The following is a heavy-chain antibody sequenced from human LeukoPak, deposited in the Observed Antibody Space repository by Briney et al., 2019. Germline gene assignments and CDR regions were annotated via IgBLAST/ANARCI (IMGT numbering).Heavy chain of an antibody. CDR2: ISGDGSST. D-gene: IGHD5-18*01. V-gene: IGHV3-74*01. Sequence: TGGSLRLSCAASGFTFSSYWMYWVRQAPGKGLVWVSRISGDGSSTSYADSVKGRFTISRDNAKNTLYLQMNSLRAEDTAVYYCATSSGGYTAMGYFDYWGQGTLVTVSS. CDR3: ATSSGGYTAMGYFDY. CDR1: GFTFSSYW. J-gene: IGHJ4*02.